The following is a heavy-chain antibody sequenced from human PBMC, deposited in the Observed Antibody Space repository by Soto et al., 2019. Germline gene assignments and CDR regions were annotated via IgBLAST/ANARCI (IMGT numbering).Heavy chain of an antibody. D-gene: IGHD6-6*01. J-gene: IGHJ1*01. CDR3: ARDMDRSSTPDYSQP. Sequence: GSLRLSCAASGFTFSSYSMNWVRQAPGKGLEWVSYISSSSSTIYYADSVKGRFTISRDNAKNSLYLQMNSLRAEDTAVYYCARDMDRSSTPDYSQPRGEGTLVTVPS. V-gene: IGHV3-48*01. CDR2: ISSSSSTI. CDR1: GFTFSSYS.